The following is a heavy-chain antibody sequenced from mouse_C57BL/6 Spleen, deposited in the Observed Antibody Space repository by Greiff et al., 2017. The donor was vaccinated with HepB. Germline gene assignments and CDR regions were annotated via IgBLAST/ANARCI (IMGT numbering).Heavy chain of an antibody. D-gene: IGHD1-1*01. J-gene: IGHJ1*03. CDR1: GFTFSSYG. Sequence: EVKLVESGGDLVKPGGSLKLSCAASGFTFSSYGMSWVRQTPDKRLEWVATISSGGSYTYYPDSVKGRFTISRDNAKNTLYLQMSSLKSEDTAMYYCASIITTVVATRGYFDVWGTGTTVTVSS. CDR3: ASIITTVVATRGYFDV. CDR2: ISSGGSYT. V-gene: IGHV5-6*02.